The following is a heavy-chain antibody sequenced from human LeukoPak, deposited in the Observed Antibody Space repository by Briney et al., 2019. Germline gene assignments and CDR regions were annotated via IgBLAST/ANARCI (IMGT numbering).Heavy chain of an antibody. Sequence: GGSLRLSCAASGFTFSSYSMNWVRRAPGKGLEWVSSISSSSSYIYYADSVKGRFTISRDNAKNSLYLQMNSLRAEDTAVYYCARDPGGGIVGATFRSLNYWGQGTLVTVSS. J-gene: IGHJ4*02. D-gene: IGHD1-26*01. CDR2: ISSSSSYI. V-gene: IGHV3-21*01. CDR3: ARDPGGGIVGATFRSLNY. CDR1: GFTFSSYS.